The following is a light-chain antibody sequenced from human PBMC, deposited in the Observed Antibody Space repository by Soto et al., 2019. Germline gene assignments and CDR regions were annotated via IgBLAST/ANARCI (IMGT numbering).Light chain of an antibody. J-gene: IGKJ5*01. V-gene: IGKV3D-15*01. CDR3: QLYGISPH. Sequence: EIVMTQSPATLSVSPGEGATLSCRASQGVVSNLSWYHHNPVQAPGLLIYASSNRATGIPDRFSGSASGTDFTLTINRLEPEDFAVYYCQLYGISPHFGQGTRLEI. CDR1: QGVVSN. CDR2: ASS.